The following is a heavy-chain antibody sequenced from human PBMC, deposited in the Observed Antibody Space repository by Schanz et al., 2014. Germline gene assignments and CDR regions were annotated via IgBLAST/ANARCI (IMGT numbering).Heavy chain of an antibody. CDR2: IWYDGNNK. V-gene: IGHV3-33*06. CDR3: AKCIGWYGRCAFDI. D-gene: IGHD6-19*01. Sequence: QVQLVESGGGVVQPGRSLRLSCAASGFTFSAYGMHWVRQAPGKGLEWVAVIWYDGNNKYYADSVKGRFTISRDNSKNTLYLQMNSLRAEDTALYYCAKCIGWYGRCAFDIWGQGTMVTVSS. CDR1: GFTFSAYG. J-gene: IGHJ3*02.